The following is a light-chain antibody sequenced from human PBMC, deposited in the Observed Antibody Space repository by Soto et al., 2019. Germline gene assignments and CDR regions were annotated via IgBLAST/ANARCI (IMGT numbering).Light chain of an antibody. V-gene: IGKV3-20*01. CDR1: QSVNSR. Sequence: IVLSQGPVTLNLTQGERATLSCRASQSVNSRLAWYQHKPGQAPRLLISGASSRATGIPDRFSGSGSATDLTLTISRLEPEDFALYYCQHYGRSPITFGQGTRLEIK. CDR2: GAS. J-gene: IGKJ5*01. CDR3: QHYGRSPIT.